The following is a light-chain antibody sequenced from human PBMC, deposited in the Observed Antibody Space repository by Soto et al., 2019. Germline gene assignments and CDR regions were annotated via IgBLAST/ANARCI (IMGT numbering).Light chain of an antibody. CDR3: HQRSNWPLT. CDR1: QSISSY. CDR2: AAS. V-gene: IGKV1-39*01. Sequence: DIQMTQSPATLSSSVSERFTITCRASQSISSYLNWYQQKPGKAPKLLIYAASSLQSGVPSRFSGSGSGTDFTLTISSLEPEDFAVYYCHQRSNWPLTFGGGTKVDIK. J-gene: IGKJ4*01.